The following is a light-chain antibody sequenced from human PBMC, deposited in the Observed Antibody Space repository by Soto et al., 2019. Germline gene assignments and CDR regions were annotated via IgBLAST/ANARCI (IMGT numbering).Light chain of an antibody. CDR2: AAS. Sequence: DSQMTQSQSSVSASVGDRVTITCRASQGVSRWLAWYQQKPGRAPKLLIYAASSLQSGVPSRFSGSGSGTEFTLTISGLQPDDFATYYCQQFNSYPITFGQGTRLEIK. CDR1: QGVSRW. J-gene: IGKJ5*01. CDR3: QQFNSYPIT. V-gene: IGKV1D-16*01.